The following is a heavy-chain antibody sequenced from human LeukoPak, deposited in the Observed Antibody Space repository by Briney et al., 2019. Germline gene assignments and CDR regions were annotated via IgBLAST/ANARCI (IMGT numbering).Heavy chain of an antibody. Sequence: SETLSLTCTVSGGSISSYYWSWIRQPPGKGLEWIGYIYYSGSTNYNPSLKSRVTISVDTSKNQFSLKLSSVTAADTAVYYLARDLGGYSSGWYTGNWFDLWGQGTLVSVFS. CDR1: GGSISSYY. D-gene: IGHD6-19*01. CDR2: IYYSGST. J-gene: IGHJ5*02. V-gene: IGHV4-59*01. CDR3: ARDLGGYSSGWYTGNWFDL.